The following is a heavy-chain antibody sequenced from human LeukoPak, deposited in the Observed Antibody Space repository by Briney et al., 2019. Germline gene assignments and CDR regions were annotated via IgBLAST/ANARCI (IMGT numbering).Heavy chain of an antibody. CDR2: IHVGNGNT. J-gene: IGHJ4*02. CDR3: ARVDGSGPNAPNDC. D-gene: IGHD3-10*01. CDR1: RYPFTSYA. V-gene: IGHV1-3*01. Sequence: ASVKVSCKASRYPFTSYAMHWVRQAPGQRLEWMGWIHVGNGNTEYSQKFQGRVTITRDTSATTTYMELSSLRSEDTAVYYCARVDGSGPNAPNDCWGQGSLVTVSS.